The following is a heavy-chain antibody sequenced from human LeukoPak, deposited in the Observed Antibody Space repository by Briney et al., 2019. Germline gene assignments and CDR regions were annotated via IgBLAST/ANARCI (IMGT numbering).Heavy chain of an antibody. CDR1: GGTFSTYA. Sequence: ASVKVSCKASGGTFSTYAINWVRQAPGQGLEWMGGIIPIIGTANYAQKFQGRVTITADESTSTAYMELSSLRFEDTAMYYCAGGYYVGYWGQGTLVTVSS. D-gene: IGHD3-22*01. V-gene: IGHV1-69*13. CDR3: AGGYYVGY. CDR2: IIPIIGTA. J-gene: IGHJ4*02.